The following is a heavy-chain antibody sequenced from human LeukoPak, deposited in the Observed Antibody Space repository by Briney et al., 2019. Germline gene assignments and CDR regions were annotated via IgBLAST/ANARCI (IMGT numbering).Heavy chain of an antibody. D-gene: IGHD5-12*01. Sequence: SETLSLTCAVYGGSFSGYYWSWIRQPPGKGLEWIGEINHSGSTNYNPSLKSRVTISVDTSKNQFSLKLSSVTAADTAVYYCARGVTWAKSRLPWGYWGQGTLVTVSS. CDR2: INHSGST. V-gene: IGHV4-34*01. CDR3: ARGVTWAKSRLPWGY. CDR1: GGSFSGYY. J-gene: IGHJ4*02.